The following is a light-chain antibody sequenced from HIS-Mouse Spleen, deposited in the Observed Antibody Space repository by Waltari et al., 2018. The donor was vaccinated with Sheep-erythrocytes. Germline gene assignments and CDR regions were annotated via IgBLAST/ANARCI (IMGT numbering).Light chain of an antibody. CDR1: SSNIGSNT. V-gene: IGLV1-44*01. CDR3: CSYAGSYTFVV. CDR2: DVS. J-gene: IGLJ2*01. Sequence: QSVLTQPPSASGTPGQRVTISCSGSSSNIGSNTVNWYQQLPGTAPKLMIYDVSKRPSGVPDRFSGSKSGNTASLTISGLQAEDEADYYCCSYAGSYTFVVFGGGTKLTVL.